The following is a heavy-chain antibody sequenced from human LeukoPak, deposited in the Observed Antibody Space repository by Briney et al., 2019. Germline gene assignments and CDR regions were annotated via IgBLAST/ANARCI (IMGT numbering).Heavy chain of an antibody. CDR3: ARYYYGSGKAYYFDY. J-gene: IGHJ4*02. CDR1: GGTFSSYA. Sequence: ASVKVSCKASGGTFSSYAISWVRQAPGQGLEWMGRIIPILGIANYAQKFQGRVTITADKSTSTAYMELSSLRSEDTAVYYCARYYYGSGKAYYFDYWGQGTLVTVSS. V-gene: IGHV1-69*04. D-gene: IGHD3-10*01. CDR2: IIPILGIA.